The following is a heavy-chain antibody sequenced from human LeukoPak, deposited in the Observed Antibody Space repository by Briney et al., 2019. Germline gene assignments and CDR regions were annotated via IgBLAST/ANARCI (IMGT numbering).Heavy chain of an antibody. CDR2: ISENGRAK. CDR3: ARGGAAAARKRGIDY. V-gene: IGHV3-7*01. Sequence: PGGSLRLSCAASGFTFSSYAMSWVRQAPGKGLEWVASISENGRAKPYVASVRGRFTISRDNTKNSLYLQMNSLRVEDTAVYYCARGGAAAARKRGIDYWGQGTLVTVSS. J-gene: IGHJ4*02. D-gene: IGHD6-13*01. CDR1: GFTFSSYA.